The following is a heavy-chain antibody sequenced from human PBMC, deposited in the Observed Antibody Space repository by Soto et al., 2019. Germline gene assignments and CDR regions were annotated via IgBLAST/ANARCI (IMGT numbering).Heavy chain of an antibody. CDR1: GGTFRTSA. D-gene: IGHD1-1*01. V-gene: IGHV1-69*12. J-gene: IGHJ6*02. CDR2: IMPVFRRP. CDR3: ARDKDRLQLGGNYYFILDV. Sequence: QVQLVQSGAEVKKPGSSVKVSCKASGGTFRTSAISWVRQAPGQGLEWVGGIMPVFRRPKYAQNFHDRVTITADESTSTAYMELNSLRSDDTAVYYFARDKDRLQLGGNYYFILDVWGQGPAVTVSS.